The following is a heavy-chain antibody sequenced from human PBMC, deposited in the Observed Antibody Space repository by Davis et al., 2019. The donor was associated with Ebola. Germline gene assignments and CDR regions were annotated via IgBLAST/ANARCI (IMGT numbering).Heavy chain of an antibody. CDR2: INHSGST. V-gene: IGHV4-34*01. D-gene: IGHD3-3*01. J-gene: IGHJ5*02. CDR3: ARAFFGVVHP. CDR1: GGSFSGFY. Sequence: SETLSLTCVVYGGSFSGFYWSWIRQSPGKGLEWIGEINHSGSTTYNPSLRSRVTLSVDTSKNQFSLKLSSVTAADTAVYYCARAFFGVVHPWGQGTLVTVSS.